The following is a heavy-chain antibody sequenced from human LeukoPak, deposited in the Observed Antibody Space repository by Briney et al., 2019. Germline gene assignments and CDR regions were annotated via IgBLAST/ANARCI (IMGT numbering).Heavy chain of an antibody. CDR1: GFTFSSYS. V-gene: IGHV3-21*01. J-gene: IGHJ4*02. D-gene: IGHD1-26*01. Sequence: GGSLRLSCAASGFTFSSYSMNWVRQAPGKGLEWVSSISSSSSYIYYADSVKGRFTISRDNAKNSLYLQMNSLRADDTAVYYCARDARSGSYGFPYYFDYWGQGTLVTVSS. CDR3: ARDARSGSYGFPYYFDY. CDR2: ISSSSSYI.